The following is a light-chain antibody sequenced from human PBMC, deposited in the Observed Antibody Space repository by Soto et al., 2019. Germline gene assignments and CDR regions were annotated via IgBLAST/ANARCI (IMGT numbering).Light chain of an antibody. CDR2: DVS. J-gene: IGLJ1*01. CDR3: SSYTTSSTYV. V-gene: IGLV2-18*02. Sequence: QSVLTQPPSVSGSPGQSVTISCTGTSRDVGSYNRVSWYQQPPGTATKLMIYDVSNRPSGVPDRFSGSKSGNAASLTITGLQAEDEADYYCSSYTTSSTYVFGTGTKVTVL. CDR1: SRDVGSYNR.